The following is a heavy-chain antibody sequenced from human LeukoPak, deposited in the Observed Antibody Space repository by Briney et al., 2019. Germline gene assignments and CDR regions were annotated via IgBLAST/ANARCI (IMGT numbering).Heavy chain of an antibody. CDR3: ARGPWYDFWSGYYGH. J-gene: IGHJ4*02. CDR2: INHSGST. Sequence: SETLSLTCAVYGGSFSGYYWSWLRQPPGKGLEWVGEINHSGSTNSNPSLKSRVTISVDTSKNQFSLKLSSVTAADTAVYYCARGPWYDFWSGYYGHWGQGTLVTVSS. CDR1: GGSFSGYY. D-gene: IGHD3-3*01. V-gene: IGHV4-34*01.